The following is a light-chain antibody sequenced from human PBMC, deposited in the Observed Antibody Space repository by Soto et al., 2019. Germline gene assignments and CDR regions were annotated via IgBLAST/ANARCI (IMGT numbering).Light chain of an antibody. Sequence: QSVLTQPPSASGTPGQRVTISCSGSSSNIGSNTVSWYQQVPGTAPKLLIYINNQRPSGVPDRFSGSKSGTSASLATSGLQSEDEADYYCAAWDDSTNALVFGTGTKVTVL. CDR1: SSNIGSNT. J-gene: IGLJ1*01. V-gene: IGLV1-44*01. CDR3: AAWDDSTNALV. CDR2: INN.